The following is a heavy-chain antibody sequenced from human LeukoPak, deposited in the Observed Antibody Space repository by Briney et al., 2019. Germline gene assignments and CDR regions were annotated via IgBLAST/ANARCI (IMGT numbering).Heavy chain of an antibody. CDR2: ISGDGGST. Sequence: SGGSLTLSCVASGFTFYDYAMHWARQATGEGLEWVSLISGDGGSTYYADSVKGRFTISRDNSRNSQYLQMNSLRSHDTALYFCVRDSPIERFQYWGQGTLVTVSS. CDR1: GFTFYDYA. V-gene: IGHV3-43*02. CDR3: VRDSPIERFQY. J-gene: IGHJ1*01. D-gene: IGHD2/OR15-2a*01.